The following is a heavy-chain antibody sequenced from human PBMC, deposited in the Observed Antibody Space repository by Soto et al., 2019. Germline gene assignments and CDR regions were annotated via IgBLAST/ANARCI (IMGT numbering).Heavy chain of an antibody. V-gene: IGHV1-18*04. CDR3: ARGGGIYSSSWPIDY. Sequence: ASVKVSCKASGYTFTNYVISWVRQAPGQGLEWLGWTGAYNGNTNYAQKLLGRVSMTIDTSTSTAYLELRSLRSDDTAVYYCARGGGIYSSSWPIDYWGQ. CDR2: TGAYNGNT. D-gene: IGHD6-13*01. CDR1: GYTFTNYV. J-gene: IGHJ4*01.